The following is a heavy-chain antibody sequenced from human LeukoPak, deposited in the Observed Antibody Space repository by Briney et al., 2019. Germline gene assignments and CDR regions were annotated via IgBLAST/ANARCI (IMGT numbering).Heavy chain of an antibody. D-gene: IGHD6-19*01. J-gene: IGHJ4*02. V-gene: IGHV3-64D*09. Sequence: PGGSVRLSCSASGFTFSSYAVHWVRQAPGKGLEYVSAISSNGGSTYYADSVKGLFTISRDNSKNTLYLQMNSLRTEDTAVYYCVKGEQWLARPFDYWGQGTLVTVSS. CDR3: VKGEQWLARPFDY. CDR2: ISSNGGST. CDR1: GFTFSSYA.